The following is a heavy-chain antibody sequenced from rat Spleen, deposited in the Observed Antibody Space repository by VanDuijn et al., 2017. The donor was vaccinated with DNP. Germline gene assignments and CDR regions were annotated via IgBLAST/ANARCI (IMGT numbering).Heavy chain of an antibody. J-gene: IGHJ3*01. CDR1: GFSLTSHG. V-gene: IGHV2S12*01. Sequence: VQLQESGPGLVKPSQSLSLTCTVSGFSLTSHGVSWVRQPPGKGLEWIVAISSGGSSYFNSALKSRLSISRDTSTSQVFLKMTSLQTEDTAMYFCARSQGYYYDGSYYPFAYWGQGTLVTVSS. CDR2: ISSGGSS. D-gene: IGHD1-12*02. CDR3: ARSQGYYYDGSYYPFAY.